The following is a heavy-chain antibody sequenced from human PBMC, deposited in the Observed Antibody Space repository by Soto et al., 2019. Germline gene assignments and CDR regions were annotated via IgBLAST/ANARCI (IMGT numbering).Heavy chain of an antibody. D-gene: IGHD2-21*01. V-gene: IGHV1-58*01. CDR2: IGVSGGNT. CDR1: GFVFRNSA. Sequence: ASVKVSCKTSGFVFRNSAVQWVRQARGQRLEWIGYIGVSGGNTNYAQTDQERITITRDVSTSTAYLELSSLTSEDTAVYYCAAELYLGGECCHFDHWGQGTLVTVSS. J-gene: IGHJ5*02. CDR3: AAELYLGGECCHFDH.